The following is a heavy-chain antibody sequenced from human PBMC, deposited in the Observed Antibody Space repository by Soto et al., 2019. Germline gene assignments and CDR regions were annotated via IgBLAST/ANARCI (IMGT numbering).Heavy chain of an antibody. J-gene: IGHJ4*02. CDR3: ATYSSPFDY. Sequence: VGSLRLSCAASEFSLSSYALNWVRQAPGKGLEWVSAISATGTTTYYADSVKGRFTISRDNSKRTLFLQMDSLSPEHTAVYYCATYSSPFDYWGQGTLVTVSS. V-gene: IGHV3-23*01. CDR1: EFSLSSYA. D-gene: IGHD6-13*01. CDR2: ISATGTTT.